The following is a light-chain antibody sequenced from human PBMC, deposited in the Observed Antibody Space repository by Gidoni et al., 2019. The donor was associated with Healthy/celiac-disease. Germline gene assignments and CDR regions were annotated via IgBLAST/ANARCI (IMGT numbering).Light chain of an antibody. J-gene: IGLJ2*01. V-gene: IGLV1-40*01. CDR2: GNS. Sequence: QSVLTQPPSASGAPGQRVTISCTGSSSHIGAGYDVHWYQQLPRTAPKLLIYGNSNRPSGVPDRFSGSKSGTSASLAITGLQAEDEADYYCQSYDSSLSGYVVFGGGTKLTVL. CDR3: QSYDSSLSGYVV. CDR1: SSHIGAGYD.